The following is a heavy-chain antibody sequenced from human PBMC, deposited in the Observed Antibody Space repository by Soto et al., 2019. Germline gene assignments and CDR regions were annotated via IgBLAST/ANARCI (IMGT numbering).Heavy chain of an antibody. J-gene: IGHJ6*02. CDR3: ARERTYSTSSRVYYYYYGMDV. Sequence: QVPLVQSGAEVKKPGSSVKVSCKASGGTFSSYAISWVRQAPGQGLEWMGGIIPIFGTANYAQKFQGRVTITADKSTSTAYMELSSLRSEDTAVYYCARERTYSTSSRVYYYYYGMDVWGQGTTVTVSS. V-gene: IGHV1-69*06. CDR1: GGTFSSYA. CDR2: IIPIFGTA. D-gene: IGHD6-6*01.